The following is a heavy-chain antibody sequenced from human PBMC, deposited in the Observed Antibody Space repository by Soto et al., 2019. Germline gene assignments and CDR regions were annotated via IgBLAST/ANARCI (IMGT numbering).Heavy chain of an antibody. J-gene: IGHJ4*02. CDR3: ASATMVRGVPLNY. Sequence: QVQLQQWGAGLLKPSETLSLTCAVYGGSFSGYYWSWIRQPPGKGLEWIGEINHSGSTNYNPSLKSRVTISVDTSKNQFSLKLSSVTAADTAEYYCASATMVRGVPLNYWGQGTLVTVSS. V-gene: IGHV4-34*01. CDR2: INHSGST. CDR1: GGSFSGYY. D-gene: IGHD3-10*01.